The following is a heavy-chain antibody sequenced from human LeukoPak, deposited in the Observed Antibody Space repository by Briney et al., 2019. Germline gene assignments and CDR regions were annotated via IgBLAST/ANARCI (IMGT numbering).Heavy chain of an antibody. CDR1: GGSISSYY. CDR3: ASELQYDSSGHNY. J-gene: IGHJ4*02. Sequence: PSETLSLTCTVSGGSISSYYWSWIRQPPGKGLEWIGYIYYSGSTNYNPPLKSRVTISVDTSKNQFSLRLSSVTAADTAVYYCASELQYDSSGHNYWGQGTLVTVSS. CDR2: IYYSGST. D-gene: IGHD3-22*01. V-gene: IGHV4-59*08.